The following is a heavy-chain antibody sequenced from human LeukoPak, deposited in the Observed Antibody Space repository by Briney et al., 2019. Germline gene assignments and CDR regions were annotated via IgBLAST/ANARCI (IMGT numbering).Heavy chain of an antibody. Sequence: GGSLRLSCAASGFTFSSHCMNWARQAPGKGLEWVANIKQDGSEKYYVDSVKGRFTISRDNAKNSLYLQMNSLRAEDTAVYYCARGRCSSTSCYFDYWGQGTLVTVSS. V-gene: IGHV3-7*01. D-gene: IGHD2-2*01. CDR1: GFTFSSHC. CDR3: ARGRCSSTSCYFDY. CDR2: IKQDGSEK. J-gene: IGHJ4*02.